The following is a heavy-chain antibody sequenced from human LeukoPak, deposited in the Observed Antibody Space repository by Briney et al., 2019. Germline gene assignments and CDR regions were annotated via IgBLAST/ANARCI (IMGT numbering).Heavy chain of an antibody. J-gene: IGHJ4*02. V-gene: IGHV3-48*03. D-gene: IGHD2-15*01. CDR2: ISSSGITI. Sequence: GGSLRLSCAASGFLFSSFEVNWVRQAPGKGLEWVSYISSSGITIYYADSVKGRFTISRDNAKNSLYLQMNSLRAEDTAVYYCAKWGCSGGSCYPFDYWGQGTLVTVSS. CDR1: GFLFSSFE. CDR3: AKWGCSGGSCYPFDY.